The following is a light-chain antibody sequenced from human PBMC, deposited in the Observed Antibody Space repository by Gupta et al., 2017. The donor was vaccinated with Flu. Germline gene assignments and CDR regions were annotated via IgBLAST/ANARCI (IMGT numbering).Light chain of an antibody. CDR1: QGIRND. Sequence: PSSLSASVGDRVTITCRARQGIRNDLGWFQQRPGKAPKRLIYTASSGKSGVPSRFSGSGSGTEFTLTISSLQPDDFATYYCRQQNSYPLTFGGGTKVEIK. V-gene: IGKV1-17*01. J-gene: IGKJ4*01. CDR2: TAS. CDR3: RQQNSYPLT.